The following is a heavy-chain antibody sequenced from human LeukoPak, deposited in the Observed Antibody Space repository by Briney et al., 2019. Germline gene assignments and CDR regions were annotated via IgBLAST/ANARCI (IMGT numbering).Heavy chain of an antibody. V-gene: IGHV3-7*03. J-gene: IGHJ4*02. D-gene: IGHD3-10*01. Sequence: PGGSLRLSCAASGFTFRNHGMHWVRQAPGKGLEWVASIKQDGSEKYYVDSVKGRFTFSRDNAKNSLYLQMDSLRAEDTAVYYCARDKSAGADTGSSFYYWGQGALVTVSS. CDR3: ARDKSAGADTGSSFYY. CDR2: IKQDGSEK. CDR1: GFTFRNHG.